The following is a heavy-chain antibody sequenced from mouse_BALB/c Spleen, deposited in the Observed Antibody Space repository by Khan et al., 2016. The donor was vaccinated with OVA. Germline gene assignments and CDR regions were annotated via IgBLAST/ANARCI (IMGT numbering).Heavy chain of an antibody. CDR3: ARRDYEAMDY. J-gene: IGHJ4*01. Sequence: VQLQQSGAELVRPGALVKLSCKASGFNIKDYYIHWVKQRPEQGLEWIGWIDPENGNTISDPKFQGKASITADTSSNTAYLQLSSLTSEDTAVYYCARRDYEAMDYWGQGTSVTVSS. V-gene: IGHV14-1*02. CDR2: IDPENGNT. D-gene: IGHD2-4*01. CDR1: GFNIKDYY.